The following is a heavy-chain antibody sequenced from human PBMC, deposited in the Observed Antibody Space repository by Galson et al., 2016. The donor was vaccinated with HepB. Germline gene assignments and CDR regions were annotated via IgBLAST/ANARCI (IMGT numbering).Heavy chain of an antibody. CDR1: GFTFKTYS. Sequence: SLRLSCAVSGFTFKTYSMNWIRQAPGKRLEWVSSISSGGDYIYYADSVNGRFTISRDNAKDSLFLQANSLRAEDTAVYYCARCTTPSCVTAGAYAYWGQGTLVTVSA. J-gene: IGHJ4*02. V-gene: IGHV3-21*01. CDR2: ISSGGDYI. D-gene: IGHD3-16*01. CDR3: ARCTTPSCVTAGAYAY.